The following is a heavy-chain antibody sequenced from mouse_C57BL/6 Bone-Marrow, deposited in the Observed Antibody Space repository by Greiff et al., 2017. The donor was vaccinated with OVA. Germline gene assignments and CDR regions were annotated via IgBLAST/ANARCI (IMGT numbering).Heavy chain of an antibody. CDR1: GYTFTNYW. V-gene: IGHV1-63*01. CDR2: IYPGGGYP. CDR3: VYYYDYDRNY. Sequence: QVQLQQSGAELVRPGTSVKMSCKASGYTFTNYWIGWAKQRPGHGLEWIGDIYPGGGYPNYNEKFKGKATLTADKSSSTAYMQFSSLTSEDSAIYYCVYYYDYDRNYWGQGTTLTVSS. J-gene: IGHJ2*01. D-gene: IGHD2-4*01.